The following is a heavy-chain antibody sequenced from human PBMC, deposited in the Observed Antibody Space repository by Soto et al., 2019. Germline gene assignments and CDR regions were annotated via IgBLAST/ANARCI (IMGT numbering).Heavy chain of an antibody. V-gene: IGHV1-2*02. CDR1: GYTFTSYY. CDR2: INPNSGGT. D-gene: IGHD6-13*01. CDR3: ARGGITAAGSGEYGMDV. J-gene: IGHJ6*02. Sequence: QVQLVQSGAEVKKPGASVKVSCEASGYTFTSYYLYWVRQAPGQGLEWMGWINPNSGGTNYVQKFQGRVTMTRDTSISTAYMELIRLRSDDTAVYYCARGGITAAGSGEYGMDVWGQGTTVTVSS.